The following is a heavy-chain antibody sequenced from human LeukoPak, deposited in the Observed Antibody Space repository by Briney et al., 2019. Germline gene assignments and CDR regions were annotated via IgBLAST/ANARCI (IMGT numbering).Heavy chain of an antibody. J-gene: IGHJ3*02. CDR3: AKDIRQWLEPDAFDI. Sequence: GGSLRLSCAASGFTIDDYAMHWVRQAPGKGLEWVSGISWNSGSIGYADSVKGRFTISRDNAKNSLYLQMNSLRAEDTALYYCAKDIRQWLEPDAFDIWGQGTMVTVSS. V-gene: IGHV3-9*01. CDR1: GFTIDDYA. D-gene: IGHD6-19*01. CDR2: ISWNSGSI.